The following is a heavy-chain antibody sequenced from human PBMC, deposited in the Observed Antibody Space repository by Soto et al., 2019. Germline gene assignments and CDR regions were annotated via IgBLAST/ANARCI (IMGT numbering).Heavy chain of an antibody. CDR1: GFTFDDYA. V-gene: IGHV3-9*01. CDR2: ISWNSGTI. D-gene: IGHD5-12*01. CDR3: AKVSRLHSGFNP. J-gene: IGHJ5*02. Sequence: DVQLVQSGGGLVQPGWSLRLSCAASGFTFDDYAMHWVRQVPGKGLEWVSSISWNSGTIKYADSVKGRFTISRDNAKNSLYLQLNSLIPEDTALYYCAKVSRLHSGFNPCGQGSLVTVSS.